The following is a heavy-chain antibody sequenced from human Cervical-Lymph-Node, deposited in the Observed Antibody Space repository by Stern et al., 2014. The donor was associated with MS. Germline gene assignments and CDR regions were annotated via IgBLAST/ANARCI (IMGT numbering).Heavy chain of an antibody. CDR1: GGSISSYF. D-gene: IGHD1-1*01. Sequence: LQLQESGPGLVKPSETLSLTCTVSGGSISSYFWTWIRQPPGKGLEWIGYIYSSGSTDYNPSLKSRVTISLDTSKNQFSLKLASVTAADTAMYYCARDVSTVPRAFEIWGQGTMVTVSS. V-gene: IGHV4-59*01. CDR2: IYSSGST. J-gene: IGHJ3*02. CDR3: ARDVSTVPRAFEI.